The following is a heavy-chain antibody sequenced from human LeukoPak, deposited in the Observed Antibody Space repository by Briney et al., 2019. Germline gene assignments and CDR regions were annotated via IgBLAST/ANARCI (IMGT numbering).Heavy chain of an antibody. V-gene: IGHV3-30*18. J-gene: IGHJ4*02. Sequence: PGRSLRLSCAASRFTFSSYGMHWVRQAPGKGLEWVAVISHDGSNKYYADSVKGRFTISRDNSKKTLYLQMNSLRDEDTAVYYCAKDNVPPTAIAVAFDYWGQGTLVTVSS. CDR2: ISHDGSNK. CDR1: RFTFSSYG. CDR3: AKDNVPPTAIAVAFDY. D-gene: IGHD2-2*02.